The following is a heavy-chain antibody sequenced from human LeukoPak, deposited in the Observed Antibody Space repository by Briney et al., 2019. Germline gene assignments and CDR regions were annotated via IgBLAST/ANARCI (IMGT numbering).Heavy chain of an antibody. Sequence: PGGSLRLSCAASGFTFSSYGMHWVRQAPGKGLEWVAFIRYDGSNKYYADSVKGRFTISRDNSKNTLYLQMNSLRAEDTAGYYXAXVSMXVXAADAFDIWGQGTMVTVSS. J-gene: IGHJ3*02. V-gene: IGHV3-30*02. CDR2: IRYDGSNK. CDR1: GFTFSSYG. D-gene: IGHD3-22*01. CDR3: AXVSMXVXAADAFDI.